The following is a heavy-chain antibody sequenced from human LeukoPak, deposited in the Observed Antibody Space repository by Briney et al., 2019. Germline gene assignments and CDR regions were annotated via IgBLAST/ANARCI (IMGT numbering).Heavy chain of an antibody. D-gene: IGHD3-16*02. CDR2: ISSSSSYI. V-gene: IGHV3-21*01. CDR3: ARDRNDYVWGSYRSYAFDI. J-gene: IGHJ3*02. CDR1: GFTVSSNY. Sequence: GGSLRLSCAASGFTVSSNYMSWVRQAPGKGLEWVSSISSSSSYIYYADSVKGRFTISRDNAKNSLYLQMNSLRAEDTAVYYCARDRNDYVWGSYRSYAFDIWGQGTMVTVSS.